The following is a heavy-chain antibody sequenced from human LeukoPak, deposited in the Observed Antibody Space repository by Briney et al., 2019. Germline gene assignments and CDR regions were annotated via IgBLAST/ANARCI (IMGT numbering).Heavy chain of an antibody. CDR1: GGSFSGYY. CDR2: INHSGST. CDR3: ARGRYGRANDG. D-gene: IGHD5-18*01. J-gene: IGHJ4*02. Sequence: SETLSLTCAVYGGSFSGYYWSWIRQPPGKGLEWIGEINHSGSTNYNPSLKSRVTISVDTSKNQFSLKLSSVTAADTAVYYCARGRYGRANDGWGQGTLVTVS. V-gene: IGHV4-34*01.